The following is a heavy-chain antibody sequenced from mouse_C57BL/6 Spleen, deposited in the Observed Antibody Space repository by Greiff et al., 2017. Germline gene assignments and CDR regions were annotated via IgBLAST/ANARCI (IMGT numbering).Heavy chain of an antibody. CDR3: ARDYYGSSYDYFGG. CDR1: GFSLTSYA. D-gene: IGHD1-1*01. V-gene: IGHV2-9-1*01. CDR2: IWTGGGT. J-gene: IGHJ2*01. Sequence: VQLEESGPGLVAPSQSLSITCTVSGFSLTSYAISWVRQPPGQGLEWLGVIWTGGGTNYNSALNSRLSISKDNSKSQVFLKMNSLQTDDTARYYGARDYYGSSYDYFGGWGQGTTLTVAS.